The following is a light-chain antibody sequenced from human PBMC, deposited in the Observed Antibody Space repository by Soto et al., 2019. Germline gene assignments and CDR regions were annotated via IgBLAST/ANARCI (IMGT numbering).Light chain of an antibody. J-gene: IGLJ2*01. CDR3: SSYTSINTHVV. Sequence: QSVLTQPRSVSGSPGQSVTISCTGTSSDVGGYNYVSWYQQHPGKAPKLMIYDVSKRPSGVPDRFSGSKSGNTASLTISGLQAEDEADYYCSSYTSINTHVVFGGGTKLTVL. V-gene: IGLV2-11*01. CDR1: SSDVGGYNY. CDR2: DVS.